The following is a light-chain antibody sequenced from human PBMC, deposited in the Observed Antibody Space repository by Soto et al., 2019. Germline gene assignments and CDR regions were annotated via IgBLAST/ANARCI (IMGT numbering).Light chain of an antibody. CDR3: EAWDDSLSGYV. CDR1: SSNIGSNT. V-gene: IGLV1-44*01. J-gene: IGLJ1*01. Sequence: QSVLTQPPSTSGTPGQRVTISCSGSSSNIGSNTVNWYQHLPGTAPKLLIYSNTQRPSRVPERFSGSKSGTSASLAVSGLQSEDEADYYCEAWDDSLSGYVFGTGPKVTVL. CDR2: SNT.